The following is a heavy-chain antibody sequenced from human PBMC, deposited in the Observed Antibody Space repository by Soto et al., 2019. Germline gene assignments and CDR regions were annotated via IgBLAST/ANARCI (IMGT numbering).Heavy chain of an antibody. CDR2: IKQDGSEK. J-gene: IGHJ3*02. D-gene: IGHD3-16*01. CDR3: ARVGLTGDAFDI. CDR1: KFSITRCW. Sequence: CRAWKFSITRCWLSRVHQSPGKGLEWVANIKQDGSEKYYVDSVKGRFTISRDNAKNSLYLQMNSLRAEDTAVYYCARVGLTGDAFDIWGQGTMVTVSS. V-gene: IGHV3-7*03.